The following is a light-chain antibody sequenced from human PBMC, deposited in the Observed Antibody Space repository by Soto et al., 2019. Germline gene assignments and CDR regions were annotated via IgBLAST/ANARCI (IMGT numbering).Light chain of an antibody. CDR2: GAS. J-gene: IGKJ1*01. CDR3: QQYNNWPWT. Sequence: EIVLTQSPATLSLSPGERATLSCRPSQSVSSNLAWYQQKPGQAPRLLIYGASTRATGIPARFSGSGSGTEFTLTISSLQSEDFAVYYCQQYNNWPWTFGQGTKVDIK. CDR1: QSVSSN. V-gene: IGKV3-15*01.